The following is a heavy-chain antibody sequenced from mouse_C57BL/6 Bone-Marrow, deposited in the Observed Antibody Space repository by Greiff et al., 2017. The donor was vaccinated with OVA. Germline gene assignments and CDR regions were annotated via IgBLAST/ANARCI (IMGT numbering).Heavy chain of an antibody. CDR3: ARRGITTVVARYFDV. CDR2: ILPSIGRT. D-gene: IGHD1-1*01. V-gene: IGHV15-2*01. CDR1: DSEVFPIAY. J-gene: IGHJ1*03. Sequence: QVQLKESGSELRSPGSSVKLSCKDFDSEVFPIAYMSWVRQKPGHGFEWIGGILPSIGRTIYGEKFEDKATLDADTLSNTAYLELNSLTSEDSAIYYCARRGITTVVARYFDVWGTGTTVTVSS.